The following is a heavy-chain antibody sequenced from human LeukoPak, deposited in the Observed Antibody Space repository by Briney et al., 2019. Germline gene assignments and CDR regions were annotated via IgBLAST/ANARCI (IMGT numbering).Heavy chain of an antibody. V-gene: IGHV4-30-2*01. D-gene: IGHD3-10*01. J-gene: IGHJ4*02. CDR2: IYHSGST. CDR3: ARGSYYGSGSYYRIDY. CDR1: GGSISSGGYS. Sequence: PSETLSLTCAVSGGSISSGGYSWSWIRQPPGKGLEWIGYIYHSGSTYYNPSLKSRVTISVDRSKNQFSLKLSSVTAADTAVYYCARGSYYGSGSYYRIDYWGQGILVTVSS.